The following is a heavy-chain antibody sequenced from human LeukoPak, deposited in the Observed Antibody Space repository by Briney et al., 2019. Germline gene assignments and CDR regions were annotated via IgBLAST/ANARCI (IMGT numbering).Heavy chain of an antibody. CDR2: INWNSDSI. Sequence: GGSLRLSCAVSGFTFDDYAMHWVRHVRGKGLEWVSGINWNSDSIGYADSVKGRFTTSRDNAKNSLYLQMNSLRAEDTAFYYCAINGGGDSGYGNFDYWGQGTLVTVSS. V-gene: IGHV3-9*01. J-gene: IGHJ4*02. CDR1: GFTFDDYA. D-gene: IGHD5-12*01. CDR3: AINGGGDSGYGNFDY.